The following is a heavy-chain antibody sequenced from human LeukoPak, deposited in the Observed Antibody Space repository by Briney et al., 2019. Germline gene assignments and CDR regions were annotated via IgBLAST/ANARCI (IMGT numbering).Heavy chain of an antibody. V-gene: IGHV3-33*01. CDR3: ARISGSGGSYYYYYMDV. CDR1: GFTFSSYG. Sequence: GGSLRLSCAASGFTFSSYGMHWVRQAPGKGLEWVAVIWYDGSNKYYADSVKGRFTISRDNSKNTLYLQMNSLRAEDTAVYFCARISGSGGSYYYYYMDVWGKGTTVTVSS. J-gene: IGHJ6*03. D-gene: IGHD3-10*01. CDR2: IWYDGSNK.